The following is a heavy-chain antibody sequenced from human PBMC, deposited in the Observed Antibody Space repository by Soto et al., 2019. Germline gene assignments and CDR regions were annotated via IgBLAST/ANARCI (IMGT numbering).Heavy chain of an antibody. CDR1: GDSISSSTYY. CDR3: ARPYFSSSSMFDY. D-gene: IGHD6-6*01. Sequence: PSETLSLTCTVSGDSISSSTYYWGWIRQPPGKGLEWIGCIYHTGTTYYNPSLKSRVTISVDTSKNQFSLKLGSVTAADTAVYYCARPYFSSSSMFDYWGQGTLVTVSS. CDR2: IYHTGTT. J-gene: IGHJ4*02. V-gene: IGHV4-39*01.